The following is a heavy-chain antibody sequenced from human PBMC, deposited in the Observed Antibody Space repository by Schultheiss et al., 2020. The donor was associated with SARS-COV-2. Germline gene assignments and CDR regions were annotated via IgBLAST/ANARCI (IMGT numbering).Heavy chain of an antibody. CDR1: GFTFSRFG. CDR3: ARDLILGAVAGTWCDY. J-gene: IGHJ4*02. V-gene: IGHV3-30*03. Sequence: GGSLRLSCAASGFTFSRFGMHWVRQAPGKGLEWMATISYEGTITYYADSVKGRFTISRDNSKNTLYLQMNSLRAEDTAVYYCARDLILGAVAGTWCDYWGQGTLVTVSS. CDR2: ISYEGTIT. D-gene: IGHD6-19*01.